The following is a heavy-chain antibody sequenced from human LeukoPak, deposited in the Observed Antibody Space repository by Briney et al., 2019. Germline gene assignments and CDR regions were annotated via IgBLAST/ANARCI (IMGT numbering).Heavy chain of an antibody. CDR2: IGGSGGRT. J-gene: IGHJ4*02. Sequence: GGSLRLSCAASGFTFRSYAMTWVRQAPGKGLEWVSSIGGSGGRTYYADSVKGRFTISRDNSKSTLYLQMNSLRADDTAVYYCAQSGGYGSFYYWGQGTLVTVSS. D-gene: IGHD1-26*01. CDR3: AQSGGYGSFYY. V-gene: IGHV3-23*01. CDR1: GFTFRSYA.